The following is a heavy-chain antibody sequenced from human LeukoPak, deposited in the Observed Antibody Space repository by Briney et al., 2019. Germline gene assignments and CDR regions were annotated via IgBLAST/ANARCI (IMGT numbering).Heavy chain of an antibody. D-gene: IGHD5-24*01. CDR1: GGSFSGYY. CDR3: ARRRDGYNWSGYFDY. Sequence: SETLSLTCAVYGGSFSGYYWSWTRQPPGKGLEWIGEINHSGSTNYNPSLKSRVTISVDTSKNQFSLKLSSVTAADTAVYYCARRRDGYNWSGYFDYWGQGTLVTVSS. V-gene: IGHV4-34*01. J-gene: IGHJ4*02. CDR2: INHSGST.